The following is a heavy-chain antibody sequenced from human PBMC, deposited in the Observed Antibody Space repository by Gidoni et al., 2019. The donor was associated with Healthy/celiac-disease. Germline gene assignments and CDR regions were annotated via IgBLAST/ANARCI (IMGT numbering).Heavy chain of an antibody. CDR2: IRSKANSYAT. V-gene: IGHV3-73*01. Sequence: EVQLVESGGGLVQPGGSMKLSCAASGSTFSGSAMHWVRQASGKGLEWGGRIRSKANSYATAYAASVKGRFTISRDDSKNTAYLQMNSLKTEDTAVYYCTIPLNVGATPTFDYWGQGTLVTVSS. CDR1: GSTFSGSA. J-gene: IGHJ4*02. D-gene: IGHD1-26*01. CDR3: TIPLNVGATPTFDY.